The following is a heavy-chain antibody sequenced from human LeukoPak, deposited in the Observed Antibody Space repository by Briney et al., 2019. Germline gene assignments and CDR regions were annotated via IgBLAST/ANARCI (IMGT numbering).Heavy chain of an antibody. CDR1: GFTFSNYW. Sequence: GGSLRLSCAASGFTFSNYWMHWVRQAPGKGLVWVSRIKGDGSHTIYADSVKGRFTISRDNAKNSLYLQMNSLRAEDTAVYYCATLGNNWNYGAARDAFDIWGQGTMVTVSS. D-gene: IGHD1-7*01. CDR3: ATLGNNWNYGAARDAFDI. V-gene: IGHV3-74*01. CDR2: IKGDGSHT. J-gene: IGHJ3*02.